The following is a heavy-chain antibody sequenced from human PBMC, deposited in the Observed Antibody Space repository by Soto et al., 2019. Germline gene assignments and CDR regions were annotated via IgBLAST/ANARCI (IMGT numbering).Heavy chain of an antibody. CDR2: SHDNGTT. Sequence: SETLSLTCTVFGGSISGYYWSWMRQPPGKGLEWIGYSHDNGTTNYNPSPKSRVTISVDTSNEQFSLKLTSVTAADTATYYCARFAGYTYPYYYYAMDVWGHGTTVTVSS. J-gene: IGHJ6*02. CDR1: GGSISGYY. V-gene: IGHV4-59*01. D-gene: IGHD5-18*01. CDR3: ARFAGYTYPYYYYAMDV.